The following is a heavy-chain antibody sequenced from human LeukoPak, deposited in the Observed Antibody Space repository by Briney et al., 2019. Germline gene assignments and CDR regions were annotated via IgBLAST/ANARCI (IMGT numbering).Heavy chain of an antibody. CDR1: GLSVSSNF. CDR2: ISGSGGST. Sequence: PGGSLRLSCAATGLSVSSNFMSWVRQAPGKGLEWVSAISGSGGSTYYADSVKGRFTISRDNSKNTLYLQMNSLRAEDTAVYYCAKERGADYYDSSGYYYRNAFDIWGQGTMVTVSS. CDR3: AKERGADYYDSSGYYYRNAFDI. D-gene: IGHD3-22*01. V-gene: IGHV3-23*01. J-gene: IGHJ3*02.